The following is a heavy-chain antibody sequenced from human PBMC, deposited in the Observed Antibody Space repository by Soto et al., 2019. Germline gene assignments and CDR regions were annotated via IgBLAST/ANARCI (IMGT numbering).Heavy chain of an antibody. D-gene: IGHD3-10*01. J-gene: IGHJ5*02. CDR1: GGTFSSYA. Sequence: QVPLVQSGAEVKKPGSSVTVSCKASGGTFSSYAIHWVRQAPGQGLEWMGGIIPMYGPAKYAQRFQGRVTSTADESTNTVNMELTSLTSQDTAVYYCARVTSMVRRVIDNWFDPWGHGTLFTVSS. CDR3: ARVTSMVRRVIDNWFDP. V-gene: IGHV1-69*01. CDR2: IIPMYGPA.